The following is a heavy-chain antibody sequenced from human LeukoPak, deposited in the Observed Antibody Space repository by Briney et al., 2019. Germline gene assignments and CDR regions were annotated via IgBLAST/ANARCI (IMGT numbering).Heavy chain of an antibody. V-gene: IGHV3-72*01. CDR3: ARGSSGYYY. CDR1: GFTFSDHY. Sequence: GGSLRLSCAASGFTFSDHYMDWVRQAPGKGLEWVGRTRNKANSYTTEYAASVKGRFTISRDDSKNSLYLQMNSLKIEDTAVYYCARGSSGYYYWGQGTLVTVSS. CDR2: TRNKANSYTT. D-gene: IGHD3-22*01. J-gene: IGHJ4*02.